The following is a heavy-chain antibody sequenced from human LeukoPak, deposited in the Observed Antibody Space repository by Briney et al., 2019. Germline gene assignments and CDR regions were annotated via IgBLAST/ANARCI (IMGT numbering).Heavy chain of an antibody. V-gene: IGHV4-39*07. Sequence: SETLSLTCSVSGGSISSSSYYWGWIRQPPGKGLEWIGEINHSGSTNYNPSLKSRVTISVDTSKNQFSLKLSSVTAADTAVYYCARGYCSSTSCYALFDYWGQGTLVTVSS. J-gene: IGHJ4*02. CDR2: INHSGST. D-gene: IGHD2-2*01. CDR1: GGSISSSSYY. CDR3: ARGYCSSTSCYALFDY.